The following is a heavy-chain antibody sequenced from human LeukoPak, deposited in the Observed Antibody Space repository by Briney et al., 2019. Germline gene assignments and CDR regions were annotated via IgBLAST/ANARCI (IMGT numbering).Heavy chain of an antibody. CDR2: ISGSGGNT. CDR3: ATDYYDSSGSYTVDH. D-gene: IGHD3-22*01. CDR1: GFTFSSYA. V-gene: IGHV3-23*01. J-gene: IGHJ4*02. Sequence: PGGSLRLSCAASGFTFSSYAMSWVRQAPGKGLEWVSVISGSGGNTYYADSVKGRFTISRDNSKNTLSLQMNGLRAEDTALYYCATDYYDSSGSYTVDHWGQGTQVTVSS.